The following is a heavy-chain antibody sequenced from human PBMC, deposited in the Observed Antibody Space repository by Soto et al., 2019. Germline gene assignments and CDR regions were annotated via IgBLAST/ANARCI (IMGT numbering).Heavy chain of an antibody. D-gene: IGHD3-3*01. Sequence: GASVKVSCKASGYTFTSYYMHWVRQAPGQGLEWMGIINPSGGSTSYAQKFQGRVTMTRDTSTSTVYMELSSLRSEDTAVYYCARDLATYYDFWSGYYTGFRTYYYYGMDVWGQGTTVTVSS. CDR1: GYTFTSYY. CDR3: ARDLATYYDFWSGYYTGFRTYYYYGMDV. V-gene: IGHV1-46*01. J-gene: IGHJ6*02. CDR2: INPSGGST.